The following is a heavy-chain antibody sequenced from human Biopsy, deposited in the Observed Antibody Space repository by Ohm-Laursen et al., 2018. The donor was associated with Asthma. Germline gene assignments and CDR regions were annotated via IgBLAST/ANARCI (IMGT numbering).Heavy chain of an antibody. Sequence: SDTLSLTCSVYGGSISSFYWSWIRQSPEKGLEWMGYVYWTGSTNYNPSLKSRITMSADTSKNRMFLELTSVTAADTAIYYCVRAVRNEQWLAPFDYWGQGKPVTVSS. CDR2: VYWTGST. V-gene: IGHV4-59*07. CDR3: VRAVRNEQWLAPFDY. D-gene: IGHD6-19*01. J-gene: IGHJ4*02. CDR1: GGSISSFY.